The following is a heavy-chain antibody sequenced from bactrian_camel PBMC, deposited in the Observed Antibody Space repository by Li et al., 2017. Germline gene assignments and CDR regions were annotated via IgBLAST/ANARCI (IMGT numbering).Heavy chain of an antibody. CDR1: GFIFSSYG. J-gene: IGHJ4*01. CDR3: ASREGSSWFPLAY. D-gene: IGHD6*01. Sequence: DVQLVESGGGLVQHGGSLRLSCAASGFIFSSYGMTWVRQAPGKGLEWVSVIDDGARTTLYAESVKDRFTISRDDAKHTLYLQLTSLKTEDTAMYYCASREGSSWFPLAYWGQGTQVTVS. V-gene: IGHV3S31*01. CDR2: IDDGARTT.